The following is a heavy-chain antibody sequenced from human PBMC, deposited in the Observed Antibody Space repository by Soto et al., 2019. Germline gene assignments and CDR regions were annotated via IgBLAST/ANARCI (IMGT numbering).Heavy chain of an antibody. CDR1: GGTFSSQT. CDR3: ANPAVNDLDADSSAFDI. J-gene: IGHJ3*02. V-gene: IGHV1-69*02. D-gene: IGHD1-1*01. Sequence: QVQLVQSGAEVKEPGSSVKVSCKVSGGTFSSQTINWVRQVPGQGLEWMGSVIPIIGEGKYAQSFLGRVTLPGDRSTSTAYMEWSRLSSEDTAVYYFANPAVNDLDADSSAFDIWGQGTMVTVSS. CDR2: VIPIIGEG.